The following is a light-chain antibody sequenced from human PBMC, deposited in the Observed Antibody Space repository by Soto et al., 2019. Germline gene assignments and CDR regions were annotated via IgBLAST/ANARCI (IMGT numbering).Light chain of an antibody. CDR2: DVS. V-gene: IGLV2-14*01. CDR1: SSDVGGYNY. Sequence: QSALTQPASVSGSPGQSITIPCTGTSSDVGGYNYVSWYQQHPGKAPKLMIYDVSNRPSGVSNRFSGSKSGNTASLTISGLQSEDEADYYCSSYISSSTLVVFGTGTKLTVL. J-gene: IGLJ1*01. CDR3: SSYISSSTLVV.